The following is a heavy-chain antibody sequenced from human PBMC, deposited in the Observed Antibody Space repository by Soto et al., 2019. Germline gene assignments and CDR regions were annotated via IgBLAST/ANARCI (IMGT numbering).Heavy chain of an antibody. D-gene: IGHD5-18*01. CDR2: IYRGGGT. Sequence: PGGSLRLSCAAYGLSGSSNYMTWVRQAPGKGLEWVSIIYRGGGTYHADTVKGRSIISRDESQNMVYLQMNSLTAGDTAVYYCARRDDSETFDIWGQGTMVTVSS. CDR1: GLSGSSNY. J-gene: IGHJ3*02. V-gene: IGHV3-53*01. CDR3: ARRDDSETFDI.